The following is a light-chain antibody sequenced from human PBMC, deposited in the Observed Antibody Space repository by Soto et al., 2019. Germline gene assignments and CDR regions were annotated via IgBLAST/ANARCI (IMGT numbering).Light chain of an antibody. CDR3: QQRCNWPPVT. J-gene: IGKJ4*01. CDR2: DVS. Sequence: EIVLTQSPATLSLSPGESATLSCRASRRLSRCLAWYQQKPGQPPRLLIYDVSDRPTGIPARFSGSGSGTDFTLTISSLEPEDFAVYYCQQRCNWPPVTFGGGTKLEIK. V-gene: IGKV3-11*01. CDR1: RRLSRC.